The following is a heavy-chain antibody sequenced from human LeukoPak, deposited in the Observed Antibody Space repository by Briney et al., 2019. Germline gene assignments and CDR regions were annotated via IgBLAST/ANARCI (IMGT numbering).Heavy chain of an antibody. V-gene: IGHV3-48*03. CDR2: ISSSGSTI. Sequence: PGGSLRLSCAASGFTFSSYEMNWVRQAPGKGLEWVSYISSSGSTIYYADSVKGRFTISRDNAKNSLYLQMNSLRPEDTAVYYCARETPEYYYYYMDVWGKGTTVTISS. CDR3: ARETPEYYYYYMDV. CDR1: GFTFSSYE. J-gene: IGHJ6*03.